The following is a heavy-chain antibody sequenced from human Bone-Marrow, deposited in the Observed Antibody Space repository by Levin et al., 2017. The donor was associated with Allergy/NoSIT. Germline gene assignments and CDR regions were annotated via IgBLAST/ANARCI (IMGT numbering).Heavy chain of an antibody. J-gene: IGHJ4*02. CDR1: GFTVSNHY. CDR3: ARGGDYGNY. V-gene: IGHV3-66*01. D-gene: IGHD4/OR15-4a*01. Sequence: GESLKISCAASGFTVSNHYMRWVRQPPGKGLEWVSLIYSAGSTYYADSVKGRFTISRDKSKNTLYLQMNSLRAEDTAVYYCARGGDYGNYWGQGTLVTVSS. CDR2: IYSAGST.